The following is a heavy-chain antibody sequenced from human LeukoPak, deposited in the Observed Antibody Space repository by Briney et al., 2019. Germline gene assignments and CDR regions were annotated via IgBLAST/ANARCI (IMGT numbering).Heavy chain of an antibody. V-gene: IGHV3-23*01. CDR2: ISGSGSST. CDR1: GFTFRSSA. J-gene: IGHJ4*02. D-gene: IGHD5-12*01. CDR3: AKQEVVATPFDY. Sequence: GGSLRLSCAASGFTFRSSAMSWVRQAPGKGLEWVSTISGSGSSTYYADSVTGRFTISRDNSKNTLYLQMNSLRVEDTALYYCAKQEVVATPFDYWGQGTLVTVSS.